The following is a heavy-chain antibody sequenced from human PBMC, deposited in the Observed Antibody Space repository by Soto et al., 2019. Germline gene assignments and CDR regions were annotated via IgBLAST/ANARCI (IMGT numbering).Heavy chain of an antibody. V-gene: IGHV1-46*01. CDR1: GYTFTRNY. CDR2: INPNGGSA. D-gene: IGHD3-9*01. J-gene: IGHJ4*02. CDR3: ARGYYDLLTGYPTGPNFDY. Sequence: ASVKVSCKASGYTFTRNYINWVRQAPGQGLEWMGIINPNGGSASYPQKFQARVTMTRDTSTSTVYMELSSLRSEDTAVYYCARGYYDLLTGYPTGPNFDYWGQGTLVTVSS.